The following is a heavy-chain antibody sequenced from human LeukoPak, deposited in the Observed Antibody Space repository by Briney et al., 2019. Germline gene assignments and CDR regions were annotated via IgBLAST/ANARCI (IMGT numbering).Heavy chain of an antibody. Sequence: SGGSLRLSCAASGFTFSSYWMSWVRQAPGKGLEWVANIKQDGCEKYYVHCVKGRFTISRDNAKNSLYLQMNSLRAEDTAVYYCARERYFDWLLWAYYYYYMDVWGKGTTVTVSS. CDR3: ARERYFDWLLWAYYYYYMDV. J-gene: IGHJ6*03. CDR1: GFTFSSYW. D-gene: IGHD3-9*01. V-gene: IGHV3-7*01. CDR2: IKQDGCEK.